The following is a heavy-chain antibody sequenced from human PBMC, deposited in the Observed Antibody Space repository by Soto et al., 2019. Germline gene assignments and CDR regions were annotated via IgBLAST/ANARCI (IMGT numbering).Heavy chain of an antibody. CDR2: IRNKANSYTT. CDR3: VRVRLGAPTRYFDY. CDR1: GFTFSDHY. V-gene: IGHV3-72*01. J-gene: IGHJ4*02. Sequence: EVQLVESGGGLVQPGGSLRLSCAASGFTFSDHYMDWIRQAPGKGLEWVGRIRNKANSYTTDYAASVRGRFTISRDDSKSSLFLQMNSLRRDDRALYHGVRVRLGAPTRYFDYWGQGTLVTVSS.